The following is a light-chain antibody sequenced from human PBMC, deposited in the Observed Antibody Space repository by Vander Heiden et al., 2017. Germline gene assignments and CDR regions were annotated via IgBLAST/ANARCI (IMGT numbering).Light chain of an antibody. Sequence: QSVLTHPPSVSGAPGQRVTTSCTTSSSNIGASQDVHWYQQLPGTAPKLLIYVNSNRPSGVPDRFSGSRSGTTATLAITGLQAEDEADYYCQSSDSSQSDWIFGGGTKLTVL. J-gene: IGLJ2*01. CDR1: SSNIGASQD. CDR2: VNS. CDR3: QSSDSSQSDWI. V-gene: IGLV1-40*01.